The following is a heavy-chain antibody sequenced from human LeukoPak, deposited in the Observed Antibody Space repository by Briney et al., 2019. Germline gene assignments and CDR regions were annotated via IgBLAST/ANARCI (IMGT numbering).Heavy chain of an antibody. Sequence: GASVKVSCKASGYTLTSYGISWVRQAPGQGLEWMGWISAYNGNTNYAQKLQGRVTMTTDTSTSTAYMELRSLRSDDTAVYYCARKAAAGTNDWFDPWGQGTLVTVSS. CDR2: ISAYNGNT. CDR3: ARKAAAGTNDWFDP. CDR1: GYTLTSYG. J-gene: IGHJ5*02. D-gene: IGHD6-13*01. V-gene: IGHV1-18*01.